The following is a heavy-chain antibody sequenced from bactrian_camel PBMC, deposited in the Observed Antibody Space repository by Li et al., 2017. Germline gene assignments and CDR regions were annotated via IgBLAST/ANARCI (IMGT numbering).Heavy chain of an antibody. Sequence: HVQLVESGGRSVQAGGSLRLSCQSNVYTSGFWRMGWFRHGRGNQGEGVATIDSDGRASYADSVKGRFTISKDNAKNTVYLQMNNLKPEDTAMYYCAADVGSMSGNCQPNYWGQGTQVTVS. CDR2: IDSDGRA. CDR3: AADVGSMSGNCQPNY. CDR1: VYTSGFWR. V-gene: IGHV3S53*01. J-gene: IGHJ4*01. D-gene: IGHD6*01.